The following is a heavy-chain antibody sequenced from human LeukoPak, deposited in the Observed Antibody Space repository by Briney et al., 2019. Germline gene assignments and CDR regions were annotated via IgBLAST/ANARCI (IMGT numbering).Heavy chain of an antibody. D-gene: IGHD2-21*02. V-gene: IGHV5-51*01. J-gene: IGHJ3*02. CDR2: IFPDGSHT. CDR3: AIHVIVVTTVPDAFDI. CDR1: GFRVTDQW. Sequence: GESLKISCKTSGFRVTDQWFGWVRQVPGRGLEWMGMIFPDGSHTVYSPSFHGRITISADRYTSTAYLHWSSLRASDTAMYYCAIHVIVVTTVPDAFDIWGQGTMVTVSS.